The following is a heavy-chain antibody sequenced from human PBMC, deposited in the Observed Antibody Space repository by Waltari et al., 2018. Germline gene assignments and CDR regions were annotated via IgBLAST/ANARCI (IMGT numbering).Heavy chain of an antibody. CDR3: AREVLPNATIWRSYFDY. CDR2: INHAGRT. J-gene: IGHJ4*02. Sequence: QVQLHQWGAGLLKPSDTLSLTCAVYGGSFREFFWSWLRQPPGKGLEWIGEINHAGRTNYNPSLKSRFFISIDTSKNQFSLSLNSVTAADTAVYYCAREVLPNATIWRSYFDYWGQGSLVTVSS. CDR1: GGSFREFF. D-gene: IGHD5-12*01. V-gene: IGHV4-34*01.